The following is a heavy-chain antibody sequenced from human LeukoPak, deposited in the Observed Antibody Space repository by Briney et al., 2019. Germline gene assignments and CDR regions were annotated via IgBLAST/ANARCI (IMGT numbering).Heavy chain of an antibody. CDR3: ARAFSFYCGGECSLGY. CDR1: GFTFTRYG. CDR2: IWYDGSKK. D-gene: IGHD2-21*01. J-gene: IGHJ4*02. Sequence: GGSLRLSCAASGFTFTRYGMHWVRQAPGKGLQCVAVIWYDGSKKYYADSVKGRFIISRDNSKDTLYLQMNSLRAEDTAVYCCARAFSFYCGGECSLGYWGQGTLVTVSS. V-gene: IGHV3-33*01.